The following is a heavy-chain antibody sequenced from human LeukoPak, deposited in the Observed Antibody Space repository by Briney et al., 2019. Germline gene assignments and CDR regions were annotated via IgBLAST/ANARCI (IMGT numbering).Heavy chain of an antibody. CDR2: INGSGGRT. V-gene: IGHV3-23*01. D-gene: IGHD5-18*01. J-gene: IGHJ3*02. CDR3: AREGRVDTAMWSAFDI. Sequence: GSLRLSFAASGFTFISYAMNGVPQAPGKGLEGVSAINGSGGRTYYADSVKGRFDISRDNSKNTLYLQMNSLRAEDTAVYYCAREGRVDTAMWSAFDIWGQGTMVTVSS. CDR1: GFTFISYA.